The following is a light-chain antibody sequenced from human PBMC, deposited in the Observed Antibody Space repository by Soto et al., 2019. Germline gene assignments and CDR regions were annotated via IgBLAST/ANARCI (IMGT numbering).Light chain of an antibody. V-gene: IGLV1-51*01. J-gene: IGLJ2*01. CDR2: DNN. CDR1: SSNIGNNY. CDR3: GTWDSSLSAVV. Sequence: QSVLTQPPSVSAAPGQPVTISCSGRSSNIGNNYVSWYQQLPGTAPKLLIYDNNKRPSGIPDRFSGSKSGTSATLGITGLQTGDEADYYCGTWDSSLSAVVLGGGTKVTVL.